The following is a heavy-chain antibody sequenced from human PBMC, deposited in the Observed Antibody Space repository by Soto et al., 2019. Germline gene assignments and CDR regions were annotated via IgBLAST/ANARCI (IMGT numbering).Heavy chain of an antibody. D-gene: IGHD5-18*01. CDR3: ARGLGYSYGYFAY. CDR2: IYYSGST. CDR1: GGSISNYY. Sequence: PSETLSLTCTVSGGSISNYYWSWIRQPPGKGLEWIGHIYYSGSTKYNSSLKSRVTVSIDTFKNQFSLRLTSVTAADTAVYYCARGLGYSYGYFAYWGQGTLVTVSS. V-gene: IGHV4-59*01. J-gene: IGHJ4*02.